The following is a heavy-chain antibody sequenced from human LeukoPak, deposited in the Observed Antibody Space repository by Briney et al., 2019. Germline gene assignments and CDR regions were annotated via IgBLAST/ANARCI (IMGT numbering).Heavy chain of an antibody. Sequence: KTSETLSLTCTVSGGSISSYYWSWIRQPPGKGLEWIGYIYYSGSTNYNPSLKSRVTISVDTSKNQFSLKLSSVTAADTAVYYCARRPSGWYRRFDYWGQGTLVTVSS. V-gene: IGHV4-59*08. CDR3: ARRPSGWYRRFDY. CDR2: IYYSGST. CDR1: GGSISSYY. D-gene: IGHD6-19*01. J-gene: IGHJ4*02.